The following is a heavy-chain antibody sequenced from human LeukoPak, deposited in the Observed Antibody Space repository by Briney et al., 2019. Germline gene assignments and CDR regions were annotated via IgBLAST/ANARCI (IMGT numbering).Heavy chain of an antibody. V-gene: IGHV3-7*01. D-gene: IGHD3-10*01. CDR3: ARGHHTRGVYDY. CDR1: GFTFSGFW. CDR2: INQDESQK. Sequence: GGSLRLSWAASGFTFSGFWMKWVRQAPGKGLEWVANINQDESQKYYVDSVKGRFTISRDNAKNSLYLQMNSLRAEDTAVYYCARGHHTRGVYDYWGQGTLVTVSS. J-gene: IGHJ4*02.